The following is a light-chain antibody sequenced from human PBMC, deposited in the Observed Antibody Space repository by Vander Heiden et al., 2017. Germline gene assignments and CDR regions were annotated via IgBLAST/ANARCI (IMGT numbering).Light chain of an antibody. CDR3: QQSDRSSFT. CDR1: QSISSY. Sequence: DIQMTQAPSSLSASVGDRVTITCRASQSISSYLNWYQQKPGKAPKLLIYAASSLQSGVPSRFSDSGSGTDFTLTISGLQPEDIATYYCQQSDRSSFTFGQGTKLEIK. J-gene: IGKJ2*01. V-gene: IGKV1-39*01. CDR2: AAS.